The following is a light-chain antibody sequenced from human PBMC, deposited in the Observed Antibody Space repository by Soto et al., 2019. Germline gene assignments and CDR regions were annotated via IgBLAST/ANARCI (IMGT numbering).Light chain of an antibody. CDR1: NSDIGGYNS. CDR2: GVT. Sequence: QSVLTQPASVSGSPGQSITISCTGSNSDIGGYNSVSWYQQHPDKAPKLLIFGVTNRPSGVSDRFSGSKSGNTASLTISALQAEDEADYYCTSYTSVTIVVFGGGTKLTVL. J-gene: IGLJ2*01. V-gene: IGLV2-14*01. CDR3: TSYTSVTIVV.